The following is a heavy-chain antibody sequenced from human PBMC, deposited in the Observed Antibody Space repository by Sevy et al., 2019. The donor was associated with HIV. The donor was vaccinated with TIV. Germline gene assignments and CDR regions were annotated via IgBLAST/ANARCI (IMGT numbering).Heavy chain of an antibody. CDR1: GFTLSPYS. Sequence: GGSLRLSCAASGFTLSPYSMEWVRQAPGKGLEWVSHISSSSHTIYYADSVKGRFTVSRDNAKNSLYLRMDSLRDEDTAVYYCARDAMRVGNSNYYYGMDVWGQGTTVTVSS. J-gene: IGHJ6*02. CDR3: ARDAMRVGNSNYYYGMDV. V-gene: IGHV3-48*02. D-gene: IGHD2-2*01. CDR2: ISSSSHTI.